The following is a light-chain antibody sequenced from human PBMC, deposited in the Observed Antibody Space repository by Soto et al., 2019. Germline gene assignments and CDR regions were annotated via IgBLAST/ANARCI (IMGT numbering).Light chain of an antibody. Sequence: EIVWTQSPGTLSFSPGERATLSCRASQSVSSSYLAWYQQKPGQAPRLLIYVTSSRATAIPDRFSGSGSGTDFTLTISRLEPEDFAVYYCQQYGRTFGQGTKVAIK. CDR1: QSVSSSY. CDR2: VTS. J-gene: IGKJ1*01. CDR3: QQYGRT. V-gene: IGKV3-20*01.